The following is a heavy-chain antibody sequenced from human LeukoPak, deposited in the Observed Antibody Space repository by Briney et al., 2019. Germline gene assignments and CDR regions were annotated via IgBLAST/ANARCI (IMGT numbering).Heavy chain of an antibody. CDR2: IYYSGGT. CDR3: ARDSHSSNYAHFDY. D-gene: IGHD2-2*01. CDR1: GGSISDSSYY. J-gene: IGHJ4*02. V-gene: IGHV4-39*07. Sequence: SETLSLTCTVSGGSISDSSYYWGWIRQSPVKGLEWFGSIYYSGGTYYNPSLKSRVTISVDTSKNQFSLKLGSVTAADTAVYYCARDSHSSNYAHFDYWGQGTLVTVSS.